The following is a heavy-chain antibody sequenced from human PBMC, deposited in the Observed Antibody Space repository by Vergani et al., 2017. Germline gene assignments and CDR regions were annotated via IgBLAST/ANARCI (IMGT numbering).Heavy chain of an antibody. CDR1: EFTFDDYA. CDR3: AKVNSLNYDGSGSGIFDY. Sequence: EVQLVESGGGLVQPGRFLRLSCAASEFTFDDYAMHWVRQAPGKGLEWVSGISWNSGSIGYADSVKGRFTISRDNAKNNIYLQMNSLRAEATALYYCAKVNSLNYDGSGSGIFDYWDQGTLVVVSS. D-gene: IGHD3-10*01. CDR2: ISWNSGSI. V-gene: IGHV3-9*01. J-gene: IGHJ4*02.